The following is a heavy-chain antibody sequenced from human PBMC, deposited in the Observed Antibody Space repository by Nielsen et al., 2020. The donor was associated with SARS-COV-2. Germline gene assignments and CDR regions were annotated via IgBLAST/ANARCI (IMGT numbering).Heavy chain of an antibody. D-gene: IGHD5-12*01. CDR3: AKQYSDNYYDAFDI. CDR2: ISWNSGSI. CDR1: GFTFDDYA. Sequence: GGSLRLSCAASGFTFDDYAMHWVRQAPGKGLEWVSGISWNSGSIGYADSVKGRFTISRDNSKNTLFLQMNSLRAEDTAVYYCAKQYSDNYYDAFDIWGQGTMVTVSS. J-gene: IGHJ3*02. V-gene: IGHV3-9*01.